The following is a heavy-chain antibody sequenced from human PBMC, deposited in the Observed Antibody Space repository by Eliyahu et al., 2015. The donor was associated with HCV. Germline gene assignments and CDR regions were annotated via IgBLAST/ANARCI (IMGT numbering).Heavy chain of an antibody. CDR2: INAANGKT. Sequence: QVQLVQSGAEVKKPGASVKVSCKASGYTFTSYAXHWVRXAPGQRXEWMGWINAANGKTKYSENFQGRVTISRDTSASTGYMELSSLRSEDTAVYYCARGYSGYDCDYWGQGTLVTVSS. D-gene: IGHD5-12*01. CDR1: GYTFTSYA. J-gene: IGHJ4*02. CDR3: ARGYSGYDCDY. V-gene: IGHV1-3*01.